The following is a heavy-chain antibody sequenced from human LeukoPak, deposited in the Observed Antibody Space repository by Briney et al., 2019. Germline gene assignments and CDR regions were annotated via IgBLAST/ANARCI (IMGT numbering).Heavy chain of an antibody. CDR3: ARGPERYFDWLLDYYYYMDV. J-gene: IGHJ6*03. V-gene: IGHV4-34*01. CDR1: GGSFSGYY. CDR2: INHSGGT. Sequence: PSETLSLTCAVYGGSFSGYYWSWIRQPPGKGLEWIGEINHSGGTNYNPSLKSRVTISVDTSKNQFSLKLSSVTAADAAVYYCARGPERYFDWLLDYYYYMDVWGKGTTVTVSS. D-gene: IGHD3-9*01.